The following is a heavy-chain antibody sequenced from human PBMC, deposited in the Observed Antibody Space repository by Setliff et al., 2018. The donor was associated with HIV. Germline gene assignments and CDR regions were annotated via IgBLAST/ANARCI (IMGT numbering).Heavy chain of an antibody. J-gene: IGHJ3*02. Sequence: SSETLSLTCAVYGGSFSGYYWSWTRQPPGKGLEWIGEINHSGSTNYNPSLKSRVTISVDTSKNQFSLKLSSVTAADTAVYYCARARYSGSYWDAFDIWGQGTMVTVSS. CDR3: ARARYSGSYWDAFDI. CDR2: INHSGST. D-gene: IGHD1-26*01. CDR1: GGSFSGYY. V-gene: IGHV4-34*01.